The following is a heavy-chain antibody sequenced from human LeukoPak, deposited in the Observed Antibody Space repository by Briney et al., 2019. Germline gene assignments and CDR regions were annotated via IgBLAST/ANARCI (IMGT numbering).Heavy chain of an antibody. CDR3: ARRPVSRTLDY. V-gene: IGHV3-23*01. J-gene: IGHJ4*02. CDR2: ILESGART. Sequence: GGSLRLSCAASGFTFSTYVMTWFRQAPGRGLEGVASILESGARTYYPDSVKGRFTISRDNAKTTLYLQMNSLTAEDTAIYYCARRPVSRTLDYWGQGTLVTVSS. CDR1: GFTFSTYV.